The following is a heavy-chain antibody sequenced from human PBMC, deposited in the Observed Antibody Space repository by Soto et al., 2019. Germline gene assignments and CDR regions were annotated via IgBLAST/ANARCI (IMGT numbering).Heavy chain of an antibody. CDR1: GFAFSTYG. V-gene: IGHV3-30*18. Sequence: QVHLVESGGGVVQPGSSLTISCVGSGFAFSTYGMHWVRQAPAKGLEWVALISYDGTDKYYADSVKGRFSIYRDNSKQTLSLQMDSLRPEDTAVYYWAKDFGAWSDSWGQGTLVNVSS. J-gene: IGHJ5*02. CDR3: AKDFGAWSDS. CDR2: ISYDGTDK. D-gene: IGHD6-19*01.